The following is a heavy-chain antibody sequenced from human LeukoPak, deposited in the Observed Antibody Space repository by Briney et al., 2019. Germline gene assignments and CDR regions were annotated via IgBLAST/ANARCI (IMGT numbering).Heavy chain of an antibody. V-gene: IGHV4-39*01. J-gene: IGHJ4*02. D-gene: IGHD3-3*01. Sequence: SFYYSGSTYYNPSLKSRVTISVDTSKYQFSLKLSSVTAADTAVYYCAADSDFGVVEELWGQGTLVTVSS. CDR2: FYYSGST. CDR3: AADSDFGVVEEL.